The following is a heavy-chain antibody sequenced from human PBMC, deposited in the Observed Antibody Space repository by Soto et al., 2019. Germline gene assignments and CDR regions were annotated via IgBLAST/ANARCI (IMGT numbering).Heavy chain of an antibody. D-gene: IGHD3-22*01. CDR1: RGSISHYY. CDR3: ARPRSSGYAGEVDY. Sequence: PSETLSLTCTVSRGSISHYYWRWIRQPPGKGLEWIGRIYYSGCTNYNSSIMSRVSISVDSSQDQFSLMLTSVTAADTAVYYWARPRSSGYAGEVDYWGQGTRVTVS. J-gene: IGHJ4*02. CDR2: IYYSGCT. V-gene: IGHV4-59*01.